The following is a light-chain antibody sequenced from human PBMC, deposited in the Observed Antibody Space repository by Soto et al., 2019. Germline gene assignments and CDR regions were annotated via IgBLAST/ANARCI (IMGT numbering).Light chain of an antibody. Sequence: EIVLTQSPGTLSLSPGERATLSCRASQSVASNYLAWYQQKPGQAPRLLFYGASSRATGIPDGFSGSGSGTDFTLTISRLEPEDFAMYYCQHYGSSPWTFGQGTKVDIK. V-gene: IGKV3-20*01. CDR2: GAS. CDR3: QHYGSSPWT. CDR1: QSVASNY. J-gene: IGKJ1*01.